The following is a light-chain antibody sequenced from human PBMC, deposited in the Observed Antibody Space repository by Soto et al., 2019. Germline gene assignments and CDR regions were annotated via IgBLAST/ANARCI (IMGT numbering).Light chain of an antibody. CDR1: QSVPRSY. J-gene: IGKJ5*01. CDR3: QNNGSSIT. V-gene: IGKV3-20*01. Sequence: EIVLTQSPGTLSLSPGERATLSCRASQSVPRSYLAWYQQKPGQAPRLLIYGTSSRATGIPDRFSGSGSGTDFPLTIGRLRLKVFEFFSGQNNGSSITFGQGHDWRL. CDR2: GTS.